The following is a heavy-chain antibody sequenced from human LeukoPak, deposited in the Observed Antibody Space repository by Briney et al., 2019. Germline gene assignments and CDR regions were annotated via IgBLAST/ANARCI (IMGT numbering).Heavy chain of an antibody. Sequence: GGSLRLSCAASGFTFSSYAMSWVRQAPGKGLEWVSAISGSGGSTYYADSVKGRFTISRDNSKNTLYLQMNSLRAEDTAVYYCARATNYYYDSSGYPPFDYWGQGTLVTVSS. CDR2: ISGSGGST. CDR3: ARATNYYYDSSGYPPFDY. V-gene: IGHV3-23*01. CDR1: GFTFSSYA. D-gene: IGHD3-22*01. J-gene: IGHJ4*02.